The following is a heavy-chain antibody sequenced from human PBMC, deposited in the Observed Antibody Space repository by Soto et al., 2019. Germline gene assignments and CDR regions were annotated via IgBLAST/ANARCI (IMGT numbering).Heavy chain of an antibody. CDR2: INPYNGHT. J-gene: IGHJ4*02. CDR1: GYTFTDYG. D-gene: IGHD2-2*01. CDR3: ARGFCATTTCYDVDY. V-gene: IGHV1-18*01. Sequence: QVQLVQSGAEVKKPGASVKVSCKASGYTFTDYGLSWVRQAPGQGLEWMGWINPYNGHTNYARNLQDRVTMTTDTSTTTGYLDLRSLGSDDTAMYYCARGFCATTTCYDVDYWGQGTLVTVSS.